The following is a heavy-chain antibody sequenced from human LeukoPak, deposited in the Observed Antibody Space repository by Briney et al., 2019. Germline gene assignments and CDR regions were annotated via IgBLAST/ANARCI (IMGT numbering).Heavy chain of an antibody. D-gene: IGHD2-15*01. CDR2: ISSSSSYL. J-gene: IGHJ6*03. Sequence: GGSLRLSCAASGFTFSSYSMNWVRQAPGKGLEWVSSISSSSSYLYYADSVKGRFTISRDNAKNSLYLQMNSLRAEDTAVYYCARVSGYCSGGSRHGGYYYYYMDVWGKGTTVTVSS. CDR1: GFTFSSYS. CDR3: ARVSGYCSGGSRHGGYYYYYMDV. V-gene: IGHV3-21*01.